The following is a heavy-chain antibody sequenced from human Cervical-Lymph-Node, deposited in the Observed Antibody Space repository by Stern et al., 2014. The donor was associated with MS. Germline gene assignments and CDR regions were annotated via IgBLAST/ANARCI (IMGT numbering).Heavy chain of an antibody. Sequence: QLQLQESGPGLAKPSETLSLTCTVSGGSISRYYWSWIRQPPGKGLEWIGYIYYSGSTNYNPSLKSRVTISLDTSKNQFSLKLTSVTAADTAVYYCAREDGDYISDYWGQGTLVTVSS. CDR3: AREDGDYISDY. CDR2: IYYSGST. CDR1: GGSISRYY. V-gene: IGHV4-59*01. J-gene: IGHJ4*02. D-gene: IGHD4-17*01.